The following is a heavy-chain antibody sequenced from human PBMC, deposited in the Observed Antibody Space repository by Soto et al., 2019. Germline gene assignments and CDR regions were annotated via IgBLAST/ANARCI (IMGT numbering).Heavy chain of an antibody. CDR3: ASSRWERWFDP. J-gene: IGHJ5*02. V-gene: IGHV3-74*01. CDR1: GFTFSSYW. D-gene: IGHD1-26*01. Sequence: GGSLRLSCAASGFTFSSYWMHWVRQAPGKGLVWVSRINSDGSSTSYADSVKGRFTISRDNAKNTLYLQMNSLRAEDTAVYYCASSRWERWFDPWGQGTLVTVSS. CDR2: INSDGSST.